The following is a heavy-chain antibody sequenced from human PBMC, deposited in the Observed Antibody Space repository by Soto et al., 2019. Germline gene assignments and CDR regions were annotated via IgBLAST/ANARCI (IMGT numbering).Heavy chain of an antibody. CDR2: ISSSGYI. D-gene: IGHD2-15*01. CDR1: GFNFNSYT. Sequence: GGSLRLSCAASGFNFNSYTINWVRQAPGKRLEWLSSISSSGYIFSTDSVRGRFTISRDNAKNSVYLQINRLRAEDTAAYFCARDCSGGSCYPGMDVWGQGTTVTVSS. J-gene: IGHJ6*02. V-gene: IGHV3-21*01. CDR3: ARDCSGGSCYPGMDV.